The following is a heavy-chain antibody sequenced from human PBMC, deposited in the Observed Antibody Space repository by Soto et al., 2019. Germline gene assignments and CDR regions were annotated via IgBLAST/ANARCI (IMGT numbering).Heavy chain of an antibody. J-gene: IGHJ4*02. CDR1: CYTFTSYG. D-gene: IGHD1-20*01. V-gene: IGHV1-18*01. Sequence: QVPLVQSGAEVTKPGASVKVSCKASCYTFTSYGISWVRQAPGQGHAWLGCISAYTGNTKYAQKLPGRVTMTTDTSPSTAYMELRSVGSDDTAVYYCARDAAIGMNDFWGQGTLVTVSS. CDR2: ISAYTGNT. CDR3: ARDAAIGMNDF.